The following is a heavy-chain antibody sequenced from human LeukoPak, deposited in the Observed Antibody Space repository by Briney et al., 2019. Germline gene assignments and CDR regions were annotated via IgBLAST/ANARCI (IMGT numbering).Heavy chain of an antibody. J-gene: IGHJ2*01. CDR1: GYSISSGYY. D-gene: IGHD3-10*01. Sequence: SETLSLTCTVSGYSISSGYYWGWIRQPPGKGLEWIGSIYHSGSTYYNPSLKSRVTISVDTSKNQFSLKLSSVTAADTAVYYCARGLRVRGVIIRRPGYFDLWGRGTLVTVSS. CDR2: IYHSGST. V-gene: IGHV4-38-2*02. CDR3: ARGLRVRGVIIRRPGYFDL.